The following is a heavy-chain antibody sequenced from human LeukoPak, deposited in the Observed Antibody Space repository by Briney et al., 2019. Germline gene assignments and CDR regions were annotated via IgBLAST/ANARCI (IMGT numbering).Heavy chain of an antibody. V-gene: IGHV1-18*01. CDR1: GYTFTSYG. CDR2: VSAYNGNT. CDR3: ARGVLWYYDSSGYYPLDY. D-gene: IGHD3-22*01. J-gene: IGHJ4*02. Sequence: ASVKVSCKASGYTFTSYGISWVRQAPGQGLEWMGWVSAYNGNTNYAQELQGRVTMTTDTSTSTAYMELRSLRSDDTAVYYCARGVLWYYDSSGYYPLDYWGQGTLVTVSS.